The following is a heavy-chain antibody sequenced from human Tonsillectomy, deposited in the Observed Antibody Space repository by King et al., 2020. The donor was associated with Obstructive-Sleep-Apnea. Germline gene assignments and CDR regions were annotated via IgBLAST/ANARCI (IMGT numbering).Heavy chain of an antibody. CDR3: ARLYDILTGYSAIDI. CDR2: IYYNGST. D-gene: IGHD3-9*01. CDR1: GGSISSYY. Sequence: VQLQESGPGLVKPSETLSLTCTVSGGSISSYYWSWIRQLPGKGLEWIGYIYYNGSTNYNPSLKSRVTISVDTSKNPFSLKLSSVTAADTAVYYCARLYDILTGYSAIDIWGQGTMVTVSS. J-gene: IGHJ3*02. V-gene: IGHV4-59*08.